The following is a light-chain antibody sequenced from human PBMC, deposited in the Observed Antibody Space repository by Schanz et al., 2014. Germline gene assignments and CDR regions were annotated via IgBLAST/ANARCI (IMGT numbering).Light chain of an antibody. CDR2: EVS. CDR1: SSAVGANNY. V-gene: IGLV2-14*01. CDR3: SSYTSRNTWV. Sequence: QSALTQPPSASGSPGQSVTISCTGSSSAVGANNYVSWYQQHPGKAPKLMIYEVSNRPSGVSNRFSGSKSGNTASLTISGLQAEDEADYYCSSYTSRNTWVFGGGTKLTVL. J-gene: IGLJ3*02.